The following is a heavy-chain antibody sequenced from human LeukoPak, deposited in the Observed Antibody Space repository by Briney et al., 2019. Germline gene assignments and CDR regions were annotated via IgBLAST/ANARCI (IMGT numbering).Heavy chain of an antibody. Sequence: GRSLRLSCAASGFTFSSYGMHWVRQAPGKGLEWVAVISYDGSNKYYADSVKGRFTISRDNSKNTLYLQMNSLRAEDTAVYYCAKWSFRGLFDYWGQGTLVTVSS. D-gene: IGHD3-16*01. CDR3: AKWSFRGLFDY. V-gene: IGHV3-30*18. CDR1: GFTFSSYG. J-gene: IGHJ4*02. CDR2: ISYDGSNK.